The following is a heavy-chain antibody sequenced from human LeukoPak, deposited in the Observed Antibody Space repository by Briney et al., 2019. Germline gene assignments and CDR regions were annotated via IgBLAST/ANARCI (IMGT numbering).Heavy chain of an antibody. CDR1: GFTFDDYG. D-gene: IGHD3-10*02. V-gene: IGHV3-20*04. CDR3: AELGITMIGGV. Sequence: GGSLRLSCAASGFTFDDYGMSWVRQAPGKGLEWVSAISGSAATTFYADSVKGRFTISRDNAKNSLYLQMNSLRAEDTAVYYCAELGITMIGGVWGKGTTVTISS. J-gene: IGHJ6*04. CDR2: ISGSAATT.